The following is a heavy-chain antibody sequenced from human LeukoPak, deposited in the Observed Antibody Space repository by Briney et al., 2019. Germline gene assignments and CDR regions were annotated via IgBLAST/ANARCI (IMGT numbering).Heavy chain of an antibody. CDR1: GFTFGSYW. V-gene: IGHV3-74*01. Sequence: GGSLRLSCAASGFTFGSYWMHWVRQAPGKGLVWVSRINSDGSSTSYADSVKGRLTISRDNAKNTLYLQMNSLRAEDTAVYYCARAVPPGDPDYWGQGTLVTVSS. D-gene: IGHD3-10*01. J-gene: IGHJ4*02. CDR3: ARAVPPGDPDY. CDR2: INSDGSST.